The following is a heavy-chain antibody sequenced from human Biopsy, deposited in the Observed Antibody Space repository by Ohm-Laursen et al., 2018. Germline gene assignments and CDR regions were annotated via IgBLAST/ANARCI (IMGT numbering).Heavy chain of an antibody. Sequence: GSSVKVSCKASGYTFNNYGISWVRQAPGQGLEWLGRISGYNGNTLYAQKFQHRVTMTTDTSTSTAYMKLRSLTSDDTAVFYCARISITRLLDYWGQGTLVIVSS. CDR2: ISGYNGNT. J-gene: IGHJ4*02. CDR3: ARISITRLLDY. CDR1: GYTFNNYG. D-gene: IGHD3-10*01. V-gene: IGHV1-18*01.